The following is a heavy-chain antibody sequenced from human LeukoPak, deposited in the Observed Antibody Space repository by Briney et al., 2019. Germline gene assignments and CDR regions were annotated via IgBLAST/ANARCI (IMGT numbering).Heavy chain of an antibody. CDR1: GFTFDDYG. D-gene: IGHD5/OR15-5a*01. CDR2: IDWNGGST. J-gene: IGHJ4*02. CDR3: ARGLRGFDY. Sequence: GGSLRLSCAASGFTFDDYGMSWVRQAPGKGLEWVSGIDWNGGSTDYEDSVRGRFTISRDSAKNSLYLQMSSPRAEDTAFYYCARGLRGFDYWGQGALVTVSS. V-gene: IGHV3-20*04.